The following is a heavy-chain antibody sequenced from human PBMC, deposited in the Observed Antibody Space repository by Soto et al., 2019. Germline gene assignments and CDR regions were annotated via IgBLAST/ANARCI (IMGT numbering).Heavy chain of an antibody. V-gene: IGHV3-53*01. Sequence: PGGSLRLSCAASGFTVSSNCMSWVRQSPGKGLEWVSVIYSGGSTYYADSVKGRFTISRDNSKNTPYLQMNSLRAEDTAVYYCARGWRRVWSGYGTYYYYGMDVWGQGTTVTVSS. J-gene: IGHJ6*02. CDR3: ARGWRRVWSGYGTYYYYGMDV. CDR2: IYSGGST. CDR1: GFTVSSNC. D-gene: IGHD3-3*01.